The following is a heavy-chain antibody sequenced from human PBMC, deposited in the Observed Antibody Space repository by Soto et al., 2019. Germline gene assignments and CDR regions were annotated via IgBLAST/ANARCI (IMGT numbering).Heavy chain of an antibody. CDR1: GGSISSYY. CDR3: ASFSYDSSGFFDY. Sequence: SETLSLTCTVSGGSISSYYWSWIRQPPGKGLEWIGYIYYSGSTNYNPSLKSRVTISVDTSKNQFSLKLSSVTAADTAVYYCASFSYDSSGFFDYWGQGTLVTVSS. J-gene: IGHJ4*02. D-gene: IGHD3-22*01. CDR2: IYYSGST. V-gene: IGHV4-59*01.